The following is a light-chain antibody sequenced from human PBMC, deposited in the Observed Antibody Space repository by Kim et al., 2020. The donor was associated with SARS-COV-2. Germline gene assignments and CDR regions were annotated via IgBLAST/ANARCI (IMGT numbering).Light chain of an antibody. J-gene: IGLJ2*01. CDR1: SGSIASNY. Sequence: KTVTSSCPRRSGSIASNYVQWYQQRPGSAPTTVIYEDNQRPSGVPDRFSGSIDSSSNSASLTISGLKTEDEADYYCQSYDSSNQVVFGGGTQLTVL. CDR3: QSYDSSNQVV. CDR2: EDN. V-gene: IGLV6-57*03.